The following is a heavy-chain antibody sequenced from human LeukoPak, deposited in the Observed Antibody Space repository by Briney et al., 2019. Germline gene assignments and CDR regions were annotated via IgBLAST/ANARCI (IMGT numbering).Heavy chain of an antibody. Sequence: ASVKVSCKASGYTFTSYGISWVRQAPGQGLDWMGWITTYNGDTNYAQKLQGRVTITTDTSTSTVYMELRSLRSDDTAVYYCARERAPSTSFEEVFGFDPWGQGTLVTVSS. CDR3: ARERAPSTSFEEVFGFDP. CDR2: ITTYNGDT. V-gene: IGHV1-18*01. J-gene: IGHJ5*02. D-gene: IGHD3-3*01. CDR1: GYTFTSYG.